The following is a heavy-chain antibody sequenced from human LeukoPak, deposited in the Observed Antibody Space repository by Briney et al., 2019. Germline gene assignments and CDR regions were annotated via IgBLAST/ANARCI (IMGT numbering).Heavy chain of an antibody. J-gene: IGHJ5*02. CDR2: IIPIFGIA. Sequence: SVKVSCKASGGTFSSYAISWVRQAPGQGLEWMGRIIPIFGIANYAQKFQGRVTITADKSTSTAYMELSSLRSEGTAVYYCARDLGYGSGSYFPNWFDPWGQGTLVTVSS. V-gene: IGHV1-69*04. CDR1: GGTFSSYA. D-gene: IGHD3-10*01. CDR3: ARDLGYGSGSYFPNWFDP.